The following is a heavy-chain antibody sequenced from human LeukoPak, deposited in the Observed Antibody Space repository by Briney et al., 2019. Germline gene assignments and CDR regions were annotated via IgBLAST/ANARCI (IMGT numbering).Heavy chain of an antibody. CDR2: IYHSGST. D-gene: IGHD3-10*01. Sequence: SETLSLTCTVSGYSISSGYYWGWIRQPPGKGLEWIGSIYHSGSTYYNPSLKSRVTISVDKSKNQFSLKLSSVTAADTAVYYCARATYYYGSGSYLLMGMDVWGQGTTVTVSS. CDR3: ARATYYYGSGSYLLMGMDV. V-gene: IGHV4-38-2*02. CDR1: GYSISSGYY. J-gene: IGHJ6*02.